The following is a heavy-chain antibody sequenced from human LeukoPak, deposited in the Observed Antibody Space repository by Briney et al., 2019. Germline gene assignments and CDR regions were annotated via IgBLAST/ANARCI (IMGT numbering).Heavy chain of an antibody. Sequence: GGSLRLSCAASGFTFSSYWMSWVRQAPGKGLEWVANIKQDGSEKYYVDSVKGRFTISRDNAKNSLYLQMNSLRAEDTAVYYCAREQYCSSTSYYPLGTYYFDYWGQGTLVTVSS. CDR3: AREQYCSSTSYYPLGTYYFDY. CDR2: IKQDGSEK. V-gene: IGHV3-7*01. D-gene: IGHD2-2*01. J-gene: IGHJ4*02. CDR1: GFTFSSYW.